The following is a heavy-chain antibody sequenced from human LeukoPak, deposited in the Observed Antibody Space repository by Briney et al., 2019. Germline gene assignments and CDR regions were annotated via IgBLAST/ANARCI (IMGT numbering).Heavy chain of an antibody. V-gene: IGHV4-4*09. CDR3: ARLVAAFDY. CDR2: IYTSGST. Sequence: SETLSLTCTVSGGSISSYYWSWIRQPPGKGLEWIGYIYTSGSTNYNPSLKSRVTISVDTSKNQFSLKLSSVTAADTAVYYCARLVAAFDYWGQETLVTVSS. D-gene: IGHD6-6*01. J-gene: IGHJ4*02. CDR1: GGSISSYY.